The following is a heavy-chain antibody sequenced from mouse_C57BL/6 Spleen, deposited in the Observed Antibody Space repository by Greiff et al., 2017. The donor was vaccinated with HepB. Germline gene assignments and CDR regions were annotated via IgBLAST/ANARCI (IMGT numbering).Heavy chain of an antibody. CDR2: IYPGSGST. CDR3: ERGLYYGPYYAMDY. CDR1: GYTFTSYW. Sequence: QVQLQQSGAELVKPGASVKMSCKASGYTFTSYWITWVKQRPGQGLEWIGDIYPGSGSTNYNEKFKSKATLTVDTSSSTAYMQLSSLTSEDSAVYYCERGLYYGPYYAMDYWGQGTSVTVSS. J-gene: IGHJ4*01. V-gene: IGHV1-55*01. D-gene: IGHD2-1*01.